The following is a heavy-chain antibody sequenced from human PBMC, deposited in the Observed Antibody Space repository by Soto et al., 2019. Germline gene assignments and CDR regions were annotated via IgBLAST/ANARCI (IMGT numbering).Heavy chain of an antibody. D-gene: IGHD3-22*01. V-gene: IGHV4-4*02. J-gene: IGHJ4*02. CDR2: IYHSGST. CDR1: GGSISSSNW. Sequence: SSETLSLTCAVSGGSISSSNWWSWVRQPPGKGLEGIGEIYHSGSTNYNPSLKSRVTISVDKSKNQFSLKLSSVTAADTAVYYCARHDYSDSSGYYFFDYWGQGTLVTVSS. CDR3: ARHDYSDSSGYYFFDY.